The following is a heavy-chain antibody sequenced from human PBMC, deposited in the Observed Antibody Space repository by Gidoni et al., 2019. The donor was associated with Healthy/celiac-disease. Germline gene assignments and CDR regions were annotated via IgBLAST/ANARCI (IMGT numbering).Heavy chain of an antibody. Sequence: QVQLQQWGAGLLKPSETLSLTCAVYGGSFSGYYWSWIRQPPGKGLEWIGEINHSGSTNYNPSLKSRVTISVDTSKNQFSLKLSSVTAADTAVYYCARVGGDCTNGVCSVDYWGQGTLVTVSS. J-gene: IGHJ4*02. CDR1: GGSFSGYY. CDR3: ARVGGDCTNGVCSVDY. CDR2: INHSGST. D-gene: IGHD2-8*01. V-gene: IGHV4-34*01.